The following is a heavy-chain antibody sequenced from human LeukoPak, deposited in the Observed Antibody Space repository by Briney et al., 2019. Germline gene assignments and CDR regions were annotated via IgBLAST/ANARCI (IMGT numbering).Heavy chain of an antibody. Sequence: LSLTCTVSGGSVSSGSYYWSWIRQAPGKGLEWVSYISSSSSYTNYADSVKGRFTISRDNAKSSLYLQMNSLRAEDTAVYYCARTMTATRGYDYWFDPWGQGTLVTVSS. D-gene: IGHD5-12*01. J-gene: IGHJ5*02. V-gene: IGHV3-11*06. CDR3: ARTMTATRGYDYWFDP. CDR1: GGSVSSGSYY. CDR2: ISSSSSYT.